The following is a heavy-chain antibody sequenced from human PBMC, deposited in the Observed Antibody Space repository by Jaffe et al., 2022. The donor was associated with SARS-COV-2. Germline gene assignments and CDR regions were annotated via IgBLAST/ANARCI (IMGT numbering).Heavy chain of an antibody. D-gene: IGHD1-26*01. J-gene: IGHJ5*02. CDR1: GFTFSSYA. CDR3: AKDKGSHGLTPQNWFDP. V-gene: IGHV3-23*01. Sequence: EVQLLESGGGLVQPGGSLRLSCAASGFTFSSYAMSWVRQAPGKGLEWVSAISGSGGSTYYADSVKGRFTISRDNSKNTLYLQMNSLRAEDTAVYYCAKDKGSHGLTPQNWFDPWGQGTLVTVSS. CDR2: ISGSGGST.